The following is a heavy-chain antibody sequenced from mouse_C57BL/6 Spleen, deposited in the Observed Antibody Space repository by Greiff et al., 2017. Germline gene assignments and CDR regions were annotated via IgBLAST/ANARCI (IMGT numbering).Heavy chain of an antibody. V-gene: IGHV5-17*01. CDR3: ARTTTVVPFDD. CDR1: GFTFSDYG. J-gene: IGHJ2*01. Sequence: EVQLVESGGGLVKPGGSLKLSCAASGFTFSDYGMHWVRQAPEKGLEWVAYISSGSSTIYYADTVKGRFTISRDNAKTTLFLQMTSLRSEDTAMYYCARTTTVVPFDDWGQGTTLTVSS. CDR2: ISSGSSTI. D-gene: IGHD1-1*01.